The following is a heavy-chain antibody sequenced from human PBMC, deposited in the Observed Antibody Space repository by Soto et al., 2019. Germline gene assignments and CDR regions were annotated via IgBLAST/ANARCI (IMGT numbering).Heavy chain of an antibody. CDR3: AIFFQAEDGIRDTVPVSAFLLNRSSDL. D-gene: IGHD3-3*01. J-gene: IGHJ2*01. CDR2: IKQDGSEK. Sequence: KELERVANIKQDGSEKYYVDSVKGRFTISRDNGKKSLYLQMNSLRAEDTAVYYCAIFFQAEDGIRDTVPVSAFLLNRSSDL. V-gene: IGHV3-7*05.